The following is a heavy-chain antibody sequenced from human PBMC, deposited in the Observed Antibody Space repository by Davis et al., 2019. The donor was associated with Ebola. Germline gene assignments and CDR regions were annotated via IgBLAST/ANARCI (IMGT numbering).Heavy chain of an antibody. CDR3: ARGSYGVYYYYYGMDV. J-gene: IGHJ6*04. D-gene: IGHD5-18*01. CDR1: GFTSDDYA. CDR2: INWNGGST. V-gene: IGHV3-20*04. Sequence: PGGSLRLSCVASGFTSDDYAMSWVRQAPGKGLEWLSGINWNGGSTGYVESVKGRFTISRDNAKNSWYLQMISLRAEDTAVYYCARGSYGVYYYYYGMDVWGKGTTVTVSS.